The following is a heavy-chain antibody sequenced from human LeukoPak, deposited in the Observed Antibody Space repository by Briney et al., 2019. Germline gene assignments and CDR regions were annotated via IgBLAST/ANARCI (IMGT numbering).Heavy chain of an antibody. Sequence: PGGPLRLSCAASGFTFSSYWMHWVRQAPGKGLVWVSRIKRDVSSATYADSVKGRFTISRDNAKNTLYLQMNSLSAEETAVYYCASASRSGYDDHWGQGTLVTVST. V-gene: IGHV3-74*01. D-gene: IGHD3-3*01. CDR2: IKRDVSSA. CDR1: GFTFSSYW. J-gene: IGHJ4*02. CDR3: ASASRSGYDDH.